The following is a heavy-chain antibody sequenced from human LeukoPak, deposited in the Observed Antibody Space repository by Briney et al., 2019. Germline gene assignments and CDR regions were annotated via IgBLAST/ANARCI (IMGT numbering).Heavy chain of an antibody. D-gene: IGHD5-24*01. CDR3: ARDRYGDGFAHFDY. CDR2: ITPGGGT. V-gene: IGHV1-2*02. J-gene: IGHJ4*02. Sequence: GASVKVSCKASGYTFSSYAMHWVRQAPGQGLEWMGWITPGGGTNYPQKFQGRVAITWDTSITTAYMDLSRLTSDDTAVYYCARDRYGDGFAHFDYWGQGAQVTVSS. CDR1: GYTFSSYA.